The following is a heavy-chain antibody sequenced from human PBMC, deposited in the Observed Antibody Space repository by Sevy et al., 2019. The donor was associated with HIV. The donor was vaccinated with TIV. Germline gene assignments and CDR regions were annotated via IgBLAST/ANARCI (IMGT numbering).Heavy chain of an antibody. J-gene: IGHJ3*02. CDR3: ASLLGGGGLGAFDI. V-gene: IGHV4-39*01. Sequence: SETLSLTCTVSGGSISSSSYYWGWIRQPPGKGLEWIGSIYYSGSTYYNPSLKSRVTISVDTSKNQFSLKLSSVTAAVTAVDYGASLLGGGGLGAFDIWGQGTMVTVSS. CDR2: IYYSGST. D-gene: IGHD3-16*01. CDR1: GGSISSSSYY.